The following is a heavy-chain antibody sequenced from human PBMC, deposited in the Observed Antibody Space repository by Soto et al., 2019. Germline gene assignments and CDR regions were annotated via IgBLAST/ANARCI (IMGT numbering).Heavy chain of an antibody. V-gene: IGHV4-59*01. Sequence: QVQLQESGPGLVKPSETLSLTCTVSGASISTYYWSWIRQPPGKGLDLLGYTYHSGSTNYNPLLKNRVTISVDTSKNQFPLKLNSVTAADTAVYYCARILYYDSSGYYSEAYGMDVWGQGTTVPVSS. CDR1: GASISTYY. CDR3: ARILYYDSSGYYSEAYGMDV. D-gene: IGHD3-22*01. CDR2: TYHSGST. J-gene: IGHJ6*02.